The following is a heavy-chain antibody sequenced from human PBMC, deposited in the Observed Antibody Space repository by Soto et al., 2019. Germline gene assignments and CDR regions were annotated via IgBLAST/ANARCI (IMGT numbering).Heavy chain of an antibody. V-gene: IGHV1-46*01. CDR3: ATASYYDFWSGSTY. J-gene: IGHJ4*02. CDR2: INPDDGNT. Sequence: GASVKVSCKASGFTFSTYYMHWVRQAPGQGLEWMGGINPDDGNTSYPQNFQGRVTMTEDTSTDTAYMELSGLRSEDTAVYYCATASYYDFWSGSTYWGQGTLVTVSS. CDR1: GFTFSTYY. D-gene: IGHD3-3*01.